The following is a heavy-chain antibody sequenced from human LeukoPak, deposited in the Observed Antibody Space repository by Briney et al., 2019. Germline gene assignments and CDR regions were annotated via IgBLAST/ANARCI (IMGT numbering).Heavy chain of an antibody. V-gene: IGHV3-23*01. CDR2: ISGSGGST. D-gene: IGHD1-14*01. CDR3: AKTRGTITDYYYYYMDV. J-gene: IGHJ6*03. CDR1: GLTFSNYA. Sequence: PGGSLRLSCAASGLTFSNYAMSWVRQAPGKGLEWASTISGSGGSTYYADSVKGRFTISRDNSKNTLYLQMNSLRAEDTAVYYCAKTRGTITDYYYYYMDVWGKGTTVTVSS.